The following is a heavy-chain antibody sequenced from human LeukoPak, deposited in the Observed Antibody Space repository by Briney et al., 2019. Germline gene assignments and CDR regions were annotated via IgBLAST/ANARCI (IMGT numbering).Heavy chain of an antibody. CDR1: GFTFCSYE. CDR3: SREGSDGYNFAY. V-gene: IGHV3-48*03. CDR2: INPSGARI. D-gene: IGHD5-24*01. J-gene: IGHJ4*02. Sequence: GGSLRLSCAASGFTFCSYELIWVRQAPGRGLEWVSYINPSGARIYYADSVKGRFTISRDNAKNSLYLQMNSLGAEDTGVYYCSREGSDGYNFAYWGQGTLVTVSS.